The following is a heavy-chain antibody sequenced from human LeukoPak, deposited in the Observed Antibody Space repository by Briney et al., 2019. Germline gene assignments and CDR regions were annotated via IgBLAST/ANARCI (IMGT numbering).Heavy chain of an antibody. Sequence: SETLSLTGTGSGGSISSCYWSWIRQPAGKGLERIGRIYTSGSTNYNPSLKSRVTMSVDTSKNQFSLKLSSVTAADTAVYYCARDSGFWSGYRPYYYYYGMDVSGQGTTVTVSS. D-gene: IGHD3-3*01. J-gene: IGHJ6*02. CDR1: GGSISSCY. V-gene: IGHV4-4*07. CDR3: ARDSGFWSGYRPYYYYYGMDV. CDR2: IYTSGST.